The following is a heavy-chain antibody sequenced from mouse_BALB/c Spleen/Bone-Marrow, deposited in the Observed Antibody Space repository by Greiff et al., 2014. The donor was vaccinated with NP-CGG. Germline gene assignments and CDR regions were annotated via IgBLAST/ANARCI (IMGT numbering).Heavy chain of an antibody. J-gene: IGHJ2*01. CDR1: GYTFTSYW. Sequence: VQLVESGAELARPGASVKLSCKASGYTFTSYWMQWVKQRPGQGLEWIGAFYPGDGDTRYTQKFKGKATLTADKSSSTAYMQLSSLASEDSAVYYCARGTGPDYWGQGTTLTVSS. V-gene: IGHV1-87*01. CDR3: ARGTGPDY. CDR2: FYPGDGDT. D-gene: IGHD4-1*01.